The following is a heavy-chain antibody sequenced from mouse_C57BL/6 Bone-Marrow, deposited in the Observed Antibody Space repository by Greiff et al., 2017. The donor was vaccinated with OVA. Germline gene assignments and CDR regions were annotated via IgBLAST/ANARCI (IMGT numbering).Heavy chain of an antibody. J-gene: IGHJ3*01. CDR2: IYPGDGDT. V-gene: IGHV1-82*01. D-gene: IGHD1-1*01. CDR1: GYAFSSSW. CDR3: ARGYYGSSIFAY. Sequence: VQLQESGPELVKPGASVKLSCTASGYAFSSSWMNWVQQRPGKGLEWIGRIYPGDGDTNYNGKFKGKATLTADKSSSTAYMQLSRLTSEDSAVYFCARGYYGSSIFAYWGQGTLVTVSA.